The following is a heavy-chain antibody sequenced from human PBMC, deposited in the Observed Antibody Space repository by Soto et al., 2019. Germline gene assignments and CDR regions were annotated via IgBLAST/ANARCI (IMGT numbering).Heavy chain of an antibody. D-gene: IGHD1-26*01. V-gene: IGHV3-33*01. CDR1: GFSFSNYA. Sequence: VGSLRLSCAASGFSFSNYAMHWVRQAPGKGLEWVAVIWYDGSNKYYADSVKGRFTISKDNSQTTVYLQMNSLRAEDSAVYYCTRDPYGGSRYYFDSWGQGTLVTVSS. J-gene: IGHJ4*02. CDR2: IWYDGSNK. CDR3: TRDPYGGSRYYFDS.